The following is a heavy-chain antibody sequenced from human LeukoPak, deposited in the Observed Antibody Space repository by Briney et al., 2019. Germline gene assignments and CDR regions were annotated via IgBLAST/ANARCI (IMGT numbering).Heavy chain of an antibody. CDR3: AIYCSSTSCYREAFDI. CDR1: GYTFTSYC. Sequence: ASVKVSSKASGYTFTSYCMHWVRQAPGQGLEWMGIINPSGGSTSYAQKFQGRVTMTRDTSTSTVYMELSSLGSEDTAVYYCAIYCSSTSCYREAFDIWGQGTMVTVSS. V-gene: IGHV1-46*03. J-gene: IGHJ3*02. CDR2: INPSGGST. D-gene: IGHD2-2*01.